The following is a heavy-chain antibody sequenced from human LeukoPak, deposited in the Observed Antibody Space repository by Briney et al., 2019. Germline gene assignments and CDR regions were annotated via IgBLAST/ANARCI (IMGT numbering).Heavy chain of an antibody. CDR2: MNPNSGNT. J-gene: IGHJ3*02. CDR1: GYTFTSYD. CDR3: ARSRNYYDSSGYYPHDAFDI. Sequence: ASVKGSCKASGYTFTSYDINWVRQATGQGLEWMGWMNPNSGNTGYAQKFQGRVTMTRNTPISTAYMELSSLRSEDTAVYYCARSRNYYDSSGYYPHDAFDIWGQGTMVTVSS. V-gene: IGHV1-8*01. D-gene: IGHD3-22*01.